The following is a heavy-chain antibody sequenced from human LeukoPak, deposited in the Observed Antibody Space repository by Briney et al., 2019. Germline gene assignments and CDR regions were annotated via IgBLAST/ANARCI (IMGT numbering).Heavy chain of an antibody. CDR2: FDPEDGET. CDR1: GYTLTELS. V-gene: IGHV1-24*01. Sequence: ASAKVSCKVSGYTLTELSMHWVRQAPGKGLEWMGGFDPEDGETVYAQKFQGRVTMTEDTSTDTAYMELSSLRSEDTAVYYCATDYMVRGVIIQNAFDIWGQGTMVTVSS. J-gene: IGHJ3*02. CDR3: ATDYMVRGVIIQNAFDI. D-gene: IGHD3-10*01.